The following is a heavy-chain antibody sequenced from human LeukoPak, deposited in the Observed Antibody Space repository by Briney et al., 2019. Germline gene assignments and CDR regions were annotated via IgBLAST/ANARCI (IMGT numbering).Heavy chain of an antibody. J-gene: IGHJ6*03. CDR3: ARVSSSSYYVDYDYYMDV. V-gene: IGHV4-39*07. CDR1: GGSISSSSYY. Sequence: SETQSLTCTVSGGSISSSSYYWGWIRQPPGKGLEWIGSIYYSGSTYYNLSLKSRVTISVDTSKNQFSLKVTSVTAADTAVYYCARVSSSSYYVDYDYYMDVWGKGTTVTVSS. D-gene: IGHD6-13*01. CDR2: IYYSGST.